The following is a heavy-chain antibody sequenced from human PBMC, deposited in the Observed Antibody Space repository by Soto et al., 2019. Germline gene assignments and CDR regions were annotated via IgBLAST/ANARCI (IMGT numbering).Heavy chain of an antibody. CDR2: ISSSRGYL. CDR1: GLPSSEYG. V-gene: IGHV3-21*01. CDR3: ARDPSDLWEPDQYFEH. J-gene: IGHJ1*01. Sequence: EVQLVESGGGLVKPGGSLGLPGAASGLPSSEYGMNWVRQPPGKGLEGVSSISSSRGYLHNADSVKGRFTISRDNAKNSLYLQMNSLRAEDTAVYYCARDPSDLWEPDQYFEHWGQGTLVTVSS. D-gene: IGHD1-26*01.